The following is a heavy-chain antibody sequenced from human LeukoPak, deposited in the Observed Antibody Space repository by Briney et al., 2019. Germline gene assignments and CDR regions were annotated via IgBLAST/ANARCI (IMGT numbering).Heavy chain of an antibody. CDR2: FSSGGRT. CDR1: GFTVSTYS. D-gene: IGHD6-13*01. J-gene: IGHJ4*02. V-gene: IGHV3-53*01. CDR3: AKGQGLAAAGMDY. Sequence: GGSLRLSCAASGFTVSTYSMSWVRQAPGKGLEWVATFSSGGRTSYADSVKGRFTISRDTSQNTVYLQMNSLRDEDTALYYCAKGQGLAAAGMDYWGQGTLVTVSS.